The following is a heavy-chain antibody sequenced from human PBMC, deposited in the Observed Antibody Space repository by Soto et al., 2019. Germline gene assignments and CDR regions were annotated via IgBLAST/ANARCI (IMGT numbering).Heavy chain of an antibody. CDR2: INAGNDNI. CDR3: ALFGGSVSG. V-gene: IGHV1-3*01. D-gene: IGHD3-10*01. CDR1: GYTFTRYT. J-gene: IGHJ4*02. Sequence: QVQLVQSGAEVKKPGASVKVSCKASGYTFTRYTMYWVRQAPGQRLECMGWINAGNDNIKYSQKFQGRVTITTDTSASTAYMDLTSLRSEDTAVYYCALFGGSVSGWGQGTLVTVSS.